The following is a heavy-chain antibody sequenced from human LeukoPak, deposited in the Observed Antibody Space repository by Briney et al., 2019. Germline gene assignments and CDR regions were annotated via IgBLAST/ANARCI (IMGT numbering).Heavy chain of an antibody. CDR3: ARDVDSSWWDLDY. J-gene: IGHJ4*02. Sequence: PGGSLRLSCAASGFIFSSYGMHWVRQAPGKGLEWVAVISYDGRNKYYADSVKGRFTISRDNSKNTLYLQMNSLRAEDTAVYYCARDVDSSWWDLDYWGQGTLVTVSS. D-gene: IGHD6-13*01. V-gene: IGHV3-30*03. CDR2: ISYDGRNK. CDR1: GFIFSSYG.